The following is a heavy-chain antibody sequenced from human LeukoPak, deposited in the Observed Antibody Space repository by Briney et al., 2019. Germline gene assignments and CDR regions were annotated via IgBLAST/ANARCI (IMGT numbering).Heavy chain of an antibody. CDR3: AKEVQVERRKDGFDI. V-gene: IGHV3-30*18. CDR1: GFTFSRNG. CDR2: ISYDGSNK. J-gene: IGHJ3*02. Sequence: PGRSLRLSCAASGFTFSRNGMLWARQAPGKGLEWVAVISYDGSNKYYADSVKGRFTISRDNSKNTLYLQMNSLRAEDTAVYYCAKEVQVERRKDGFDIWGQGRMVTVSS. D-gene: IGHD1-1*01.